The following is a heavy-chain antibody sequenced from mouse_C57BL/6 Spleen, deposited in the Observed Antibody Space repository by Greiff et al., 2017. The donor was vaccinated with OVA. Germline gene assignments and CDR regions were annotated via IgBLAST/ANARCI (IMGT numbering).Heavy chain of an antibody. CDR3: ARYTTVLAHYFDY. D-gene: IGHD1-1*01. J-gene: IGHJ2*01. CDR1: GYTFTSYG. V-gene: IGHV1-81*01. Sequence: VQLQQSGAELARPGASVKLSCKASGYTFTSYGISWVKQRTGQGLEWIGEIYPRSGNTYYTEQFKGQATLTADKSSSTAYMELRSLTSEDTAVYFCARYTTVLAHYFDYWGQGTTITVSS. CDR2: IYPRSGNT.